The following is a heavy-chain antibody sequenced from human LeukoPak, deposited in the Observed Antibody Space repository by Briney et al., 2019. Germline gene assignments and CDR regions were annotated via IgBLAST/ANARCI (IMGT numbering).Heavy chain of an antibody. V-gene: IGHV1-46*01. CDR1: GYTFTSYY. D-gene: IGHD6-19*01. CDR2: INPSGGST. Sequence: PVASVKVSCKASGYTFTSYYMHWVRQAPGQGLEWMGIINPSGGSTSYAQKFQGRVTMTRDMSTSTVYMELSSLRSEDTAVYYCARDLSTSCYLGSGWYSCLGPDAFDIWGEETMVTVSS. J-gene: IGHJ3*02. CDR3: ARDLSTSCYLGSGWYSCLGPDAFDI.